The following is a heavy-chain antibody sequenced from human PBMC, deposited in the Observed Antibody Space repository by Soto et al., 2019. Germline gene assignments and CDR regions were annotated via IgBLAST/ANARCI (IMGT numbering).Heavy chain of an antibody. D-gene: IGHD3-10*01. CDR1: GGFTSTNNW. CDR3: ARSPPSSYYGGSGTFDY. J-gene: IGHJ4*02. V-gene: IGHV4-4*02. CDR2: AYHSGST. Sequence: SETLSLTCAVSGGFTSTNNWWSWVRQPPGKGLEWIGDAYHSGSTKYNPSLKSRVSISVDKSKNQISLKLTSATAADTAVYYCARSPPSSYYGGSGTFDYWGQGTLVTVSS.